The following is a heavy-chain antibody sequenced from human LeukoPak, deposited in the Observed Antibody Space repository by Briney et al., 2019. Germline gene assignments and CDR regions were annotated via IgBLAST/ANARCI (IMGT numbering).Heavy chain of an antibody. V-gene: IGHV4-38-2*02. J-gene: IGHJ4*02. D-gene: IGHD2/OR15-2a*01. CDR3: ARGGNPDFDY. Sequence: SETLSLTCTVSGYSISSGYYWGWIRPPPGKGLEWIGSIYHSGSTYYNPSLKSRVTISVDTSKNQFSLKLSSVTAADTAVYYCARGGNPDFDYWGQGTLVTVSS. CDR2: IYHSGST. CDR1: GYSISSGYY.